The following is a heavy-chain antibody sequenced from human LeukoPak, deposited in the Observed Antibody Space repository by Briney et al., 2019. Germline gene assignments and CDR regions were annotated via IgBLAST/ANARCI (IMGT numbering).Heavy chain of an antibody. CDR2: MNPNSGNT. D-gene: IGHD1-1*01. CDR1: GYTFTSYD. J-gene: IGHJ3*02. V-gene: IGHV1-8*03. Sequence: ASVKVSCKASGYTFTSYDIDWVRQATGQGLEWMGWMNPNSGNTGYAQKFQGRVTITRNTSISTAYMELSSLRSDDTAVYYCARDGPRNWNGGNDAFDIWGQGTMVTVSS. CDR3: ARDGPRNWNGGNDAFDI.